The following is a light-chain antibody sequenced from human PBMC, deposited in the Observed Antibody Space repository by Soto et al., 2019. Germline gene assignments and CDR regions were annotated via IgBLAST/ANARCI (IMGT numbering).Light chain of an antibody. CDR3: SSYTSSSTLYV. V-gene: IGLV2-14*01. CDR1: SSDVGGYNY. Sequence: QSALTQPASVSGSPGQSITISCTGTSSDVGGYNYVSWYQQHPGKAPKLLIYEVRHRPSGVSNRFSGSKSGNTASLTISGLQAEDEADYYCSSYTSSSTLYVFGTGTKVTVL. J-gene: IGLJ1*01. CDR2: EVR.